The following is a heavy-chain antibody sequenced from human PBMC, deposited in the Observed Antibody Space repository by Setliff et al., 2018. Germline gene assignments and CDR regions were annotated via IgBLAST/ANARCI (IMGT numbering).Heavy chain of an antibody. CDR3: ARGYCDGIGCPAPLYYFDS. CDR1: GYTFTTYA. Sequence: GASVKVSCKSSGYTFTTYAMHWLRQAPGQRLEWMGWIIPDNGKTEYSEEFQDRVTFTTDTSATTAYMALRSLRSDDMAVYYCARGYCDGIGCPAPLYYFDSWGQGTLVTVSS. D-gene: IGHD2-21*01. CDR2: IIPDNGKT. J-gene: IGHJ4*02. V-gene: IGHV1-3*03.